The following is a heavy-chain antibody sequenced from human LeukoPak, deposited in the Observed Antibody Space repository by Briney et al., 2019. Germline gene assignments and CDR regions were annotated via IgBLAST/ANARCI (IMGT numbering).Heavy chain of an antibody. CDR1: GFTFSSNW. CDR3: VRANNSSWHN. CDR2: IKPDGSAQ. Sequence: PGGSLRLSCATSGFTFSSNWMSWVRHVPGRGLDWVANIKPDGSAQYYAASVKGRFTVSRDNAKNSVYLQMNSLRVEDTAVYYCVRANNSSWHNWGQGTLVTVS. D-gene: IGHD6-13*01. V-gene: IGHV3-7*01. J-gene: IGHJ4*02.